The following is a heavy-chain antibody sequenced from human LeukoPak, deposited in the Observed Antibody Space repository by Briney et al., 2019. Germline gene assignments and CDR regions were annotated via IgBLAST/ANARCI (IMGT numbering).Heavy chain of an antibody. D-gene: IGHD5-24*01. CDR3: ARDPITAPYYYYGMDV. Sequence: SETLSLTCAVYGGSFSGYYWSWIRQPPGKGLEWIGEINHSGSTSYNPSLKSRVTISVDTSKNQFSLKLSSVTAADTAVYYCARDPITAPYYYYGMDVWGQGTTVTVSS. CDR1: GGSFSGYY. J-gene: IGHJ6*02. V-gene: IGHV4-34*01. CDR2: INHSGST.